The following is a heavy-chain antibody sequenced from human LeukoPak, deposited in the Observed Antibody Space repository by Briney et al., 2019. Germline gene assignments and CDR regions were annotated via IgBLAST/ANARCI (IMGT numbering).Heavy chain of an antibody. D-gene: IGHD3-10*01. V-gene: IGHV1-2*02. CDR3: ARVSRGLWFGELLYFNY. Sequence: ASVKVSCKASGYTFTGYYMHWVRQAPGQGLEWMGWINPNSGGTNYAQKFQGRVTMTRDTSISTAYMELSRLRSDDTAVYYCARVSRGLWFGELLYFNYWGQGTLVTVSS. CDR2: INPNSGGT. J-gene: IGHJ4*02. CDR1: GYTFTGYY.